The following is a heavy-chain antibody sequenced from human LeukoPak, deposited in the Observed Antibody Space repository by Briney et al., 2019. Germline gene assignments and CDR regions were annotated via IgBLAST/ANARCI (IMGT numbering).Heavy chain of an antibody. D-gene: IGHD2-2*01. CDR1: GFSFSFYW. Sequence: GGSLRLSCAASGFSFSFYWMHWVRQAPGKGPVWVSAISGSGDSTYYADSVKGRFTISRDNSRNTLYLQMNSLRAGDTAVYYCAESFRSTSLDYWGQGTLVTVSS. CDR3: AESFRSTSLDY. CDR2: ISGSGDST. J-gene: IGHJ4*02. V-gene: IGHV3-23*01.